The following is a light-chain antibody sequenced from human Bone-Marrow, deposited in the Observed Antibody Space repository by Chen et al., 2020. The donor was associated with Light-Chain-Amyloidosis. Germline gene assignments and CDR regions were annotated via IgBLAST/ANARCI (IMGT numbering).Light chain of an antibody. CDR2: DDS. V-gene: IGLV3-21*02. Sequence: SYVLTQPSSVSVAPGQTATIACGRNNIGSTSVHWYQQTPGQAPLLFVYDDSDRPSGIPERLSGSNSGNTATLTISRVEAGDEADYYCQVWDSSSDRPVFGGGTKLTVL. CDR1: NIGSTS. J-gene: IGLJ3*02. CDR3: QVWDSSSDRPV.